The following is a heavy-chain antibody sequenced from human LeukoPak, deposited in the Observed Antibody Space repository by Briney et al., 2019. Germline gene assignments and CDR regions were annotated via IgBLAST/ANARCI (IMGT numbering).Heavy chain of an antibody. CDR2: ISGSGGST. CDR3: ARQTYSSGWYSDY. CDR1: GFTFSSYA. D-gene: IGHD6-19*01. J-gene: IGHJ4*02. V-gene: IGHV3-23*01. Sequence: GGSLGLSCAASGFTFSSYAMSWVRQAPGKGLEWVSAISGSGGSTYYADSVKGRFTISRDNSKNTLYLQMNSLRAEDTAVYYCARQTYSSGWYSDYWGQGTLVTVSS.